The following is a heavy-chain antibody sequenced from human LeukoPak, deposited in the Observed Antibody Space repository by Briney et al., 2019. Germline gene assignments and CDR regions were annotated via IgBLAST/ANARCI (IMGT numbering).Heavy chain of an antibody. CDR2: IWYDGSNK. CDR1: GFTFSSYG. J-gene: IGHJ2*01. V-gene: IGHV3-33*01. Sequence: GGSLRLSCAASGFTFSSYGMHWVRQAPGKGLEWVAVIWYDGSNKYYADSVKGRFTISRDNSKNTLYLQMNSLRAEDTAVYYCARDSDRFAFDLWGRGTLVTVSS. CDR3: ARDSDRFAFDL.